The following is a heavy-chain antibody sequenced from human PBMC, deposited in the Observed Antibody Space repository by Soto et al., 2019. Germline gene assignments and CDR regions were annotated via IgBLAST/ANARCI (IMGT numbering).Heavy chain of an antibody. V-gene: IGHV1-69*01. D-gene: IGHD3-22*01. J-gene: IGHJ4*02. CDR2: IIPIFGTA. CDR1: GGTFSSYA. CDR3: ARVVEGYYDSSCYPVDY. Sequence: QVQLVQSGAEVKKPGSSVKVSCKASGGTFSSYAISWVRQAPGQGLEWMGGIIPIFGTANYAQKFQGRVTITADEYPSTGYMELSSVRSEDTAVYYCARVVEGYYDSSCYPVDYGGQGTLVTVSS.